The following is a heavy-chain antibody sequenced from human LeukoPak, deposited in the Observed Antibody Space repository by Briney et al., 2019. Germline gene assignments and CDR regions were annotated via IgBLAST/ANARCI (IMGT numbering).Heavy chain of an antibody. CDR2: INHSGST. V-gene: IGHV4-34*01. J-gene: IGHJ5*02. Sequence: SETLSLTCAVYGGSFSGYYWSWIRQPPGKGLEWIGEINHSGSTNYNPSLKSRVTISGDTSKNQFSLKLSSVTAADTAVYYCARGGRSSSGYSNLGGGIDPWGQGTLVTVSS. CDR3: ARGGRSSSGYSNLGGGIDP. CDR1: GGSFSGYY. D-gene: IGHD3-22*01.